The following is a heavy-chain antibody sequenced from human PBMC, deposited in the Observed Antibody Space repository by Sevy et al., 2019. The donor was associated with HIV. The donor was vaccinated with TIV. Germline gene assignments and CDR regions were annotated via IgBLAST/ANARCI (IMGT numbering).Heavy chain of an antibody. Sequence: GGSLRLSCAASGFTFSSYWMSWVRQAPGKGLEWVANIKQDGSEKYYVDSVKGRFTISRDNAKNSLYLQMNSLRAEDTAVYYCARLNSYCSSTSCYRGNAFGIWGQGTMVTVSS. CDR2: IKQDGSEK. CDR3: ARLNSYCSSTSCYRGNAFGI. CDR1: GFTFSSYW. J-gene: IGHJ3*02. V-gene: IGHV3-7*01. D-gene: IGHD2-2*02.